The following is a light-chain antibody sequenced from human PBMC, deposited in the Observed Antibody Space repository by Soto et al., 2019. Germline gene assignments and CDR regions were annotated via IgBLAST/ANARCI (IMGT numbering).Light chain of an antibody. CDR2: GAS. J-gene: IGKJ2*01. Sequence: EIVLTQSPGTLSLSPGERATLSCRASQSVSSAYLAWYQQIPGQAPRLLIYGASSRATGIPDRFSGSGSGTDFPLPISGLEPEAFAVYYCQQSGSSFYTFGQGTKLEIK. CDR3: QQSGSSFYT. V-gene: IGKV3-20*01. CDR1: QSVSSAY.